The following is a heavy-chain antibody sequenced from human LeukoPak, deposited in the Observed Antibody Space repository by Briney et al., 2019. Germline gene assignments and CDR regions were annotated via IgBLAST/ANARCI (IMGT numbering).Heavy chain of an antibody. D-gene: IGHD2-21*02. CDR1: GGSVSSYY. CDR3: AEMTARRDDSFDM. CDR2: ISYRGCA. Sequence: SETLSLTCTVSGGSVSSYYWSWIRQPPGKGLEWIGYISYRGCADCNPPLKGRVTIPVDTSKDHAALTLSAATAADTAVYCCAEMTARRDDSFDMWGQGTMVTVSS. J-gene: IGHJ3*02. V-gene: IGHV4-59*02.